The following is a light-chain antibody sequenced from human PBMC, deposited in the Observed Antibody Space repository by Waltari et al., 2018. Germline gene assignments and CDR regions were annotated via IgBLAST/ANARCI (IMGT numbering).Light chain of an antibody. Sequence: QSVLTQPPSASGTPGQGVTISCSGGASNIGHNVVNWYQQVPGKAPKLLIYRSDRRPAGVPDRVSGSKSGTSASLASSGLQSEDEADYDCAVWDDSLNGRWVFGGGTKVTVL. J-gene: IGLJ3*02. CDR3: AVWDDSLNGRWV. CDR1: ASNIGHNV. CDR2: RSD. V-gene: IGLV1-44*01.